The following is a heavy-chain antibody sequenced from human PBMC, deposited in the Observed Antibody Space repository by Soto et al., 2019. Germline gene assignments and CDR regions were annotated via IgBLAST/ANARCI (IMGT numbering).Heavy chain of an antibody. CDR3: ARFRVGGHCGGASCFPPFDS. Sequence: GSLRLSCGASGFTFSSYWMHWVRQAPGKGLVWVSRINNDGSSTSYADSVKGRFTISRDNAKNTLYLQMNSLRGEDSAMYYCARFRVGGHCGGASCFPPFDSWGREPLFTSPQ. J-gene: IGHJ4*02. V-gene: IGHV3-74*01. D-gene: IGHD2-15*01. CDR1: GFTFSSYW. CDR2: INNDGSST.